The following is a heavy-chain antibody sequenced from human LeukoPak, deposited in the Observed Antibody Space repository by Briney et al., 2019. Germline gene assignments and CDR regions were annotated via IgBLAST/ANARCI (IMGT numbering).Heavy chain of an antibody. CDR2: FFYSGST. D-gene: IGHD5/OR15-5a*01. Sequence: SETLSLTCTVSGRSLRCYYCSWIRQPPGKGLEWSGYFFYSGSTNYNPSLKSRVTISADTSKNQFSLRLSSVTCAATTGLYCARLYDVSSGMSPRATCDIWGQGTMVTVSS. V-gene: IGHV4-59*01. CDR3: ARLYDVSSGMSPRATCDI. CDR1: GRSLRCYY. J-gene: IGHJ3*02.